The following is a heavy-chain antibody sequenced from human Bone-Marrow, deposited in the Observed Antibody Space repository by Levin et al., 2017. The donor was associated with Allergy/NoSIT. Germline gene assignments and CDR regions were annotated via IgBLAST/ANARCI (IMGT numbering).Heavy chain of an antibody. Sequence: GGSLRLSCAASGFTVSSSYMTWVRQAPGKGLEWVSVIYTGGNTYYADFVHGRFTISRDNSKNTLFLQMNSLRGDDTAVYFCARPLDTAVWGQGTLVTVPS. J-gene: IGHJ4*02. V-gene: IGHV3-66*04. CDR2: IYTGGNT. CDR3: ARPLDTAV. CDR1: GFTVSSSY. D-gene: IGHD4-17*01.